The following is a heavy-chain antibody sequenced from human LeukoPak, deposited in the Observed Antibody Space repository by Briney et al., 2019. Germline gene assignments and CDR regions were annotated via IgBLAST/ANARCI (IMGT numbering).Heavy chain of an antibody. CDR3: ARDRYGSGRGGMDV. CDR2: ISYDGSNK. Sequence: GRSLRLSCAASGFTFSAYAMHWVRQAPDTGLEWVTLISYDGSNKFYADSVKGRFTISRDNSKNTLHLQMNSLRGEDTAVYYCARDRYGSGRGGMDVWGQGTTVTVSS. V-gene: IGHV3-30-3*01. CDR1: GFTFSAYA. D-gene: IGHD3-10*01. J-gene: IGHJ6*02.